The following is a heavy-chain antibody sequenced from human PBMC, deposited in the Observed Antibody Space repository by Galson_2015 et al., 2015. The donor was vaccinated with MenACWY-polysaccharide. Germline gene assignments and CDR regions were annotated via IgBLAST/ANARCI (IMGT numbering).Heavy chain of an antibody. CDR3: ARGDPYYGFWSGSTKWYYYYYMDV. Sequence: SVKVSCKASGYTFTSYDINWVRQATGQGLEWMGWMNPNSGNTGYAQKFQGRVTMTRNTSISTAYMELSSLRSEDTAVYYCARGDPYYGFWSGSTKWYYYYYMDVWGKGTTVTVSS. D-gene: IGHD3-3*01. CDR2: MNPNSGNT. J-gene: IGHJ6*03. V-gene: IGHV1-8*01. CDR1: GYTFTSYD.